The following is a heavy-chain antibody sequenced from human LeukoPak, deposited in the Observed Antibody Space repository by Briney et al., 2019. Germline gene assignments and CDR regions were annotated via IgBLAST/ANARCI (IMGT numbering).Heavy chain of an antibody. V-gene: IGHV1-2*04. D-gene: IGHD3-9*01. Sequence: ASVKVSCKASGYTFTGYYMHWVRQAPGQGLEWMGWINPNSGGTNYAQKFQGWVTMTRDTSISTAHMEVSRPRSDDTAVYYCAFRCFDDFDYWGQGTLVTVSS. CDR2: INPNSGGT. CDR1: GYTFTGYY. CDR3: AFRCFDDFDY. J-gene: IGHJ4*02.